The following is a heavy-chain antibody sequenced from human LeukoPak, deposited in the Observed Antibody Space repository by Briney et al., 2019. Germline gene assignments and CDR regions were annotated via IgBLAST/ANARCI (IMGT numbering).Heavy chain of an antibody. CDR1: GFTFSSYG. J-gene: IGHJ4*02. D-gene: IGHD6-19*01. Sequence: PGRSLRLSCAASGFTFSSYGMHWVRQAPGKGLEWVAVISYDGSNKYYADSVKGRFTISRDNSKNTLYLQMNSLRAEDTAVYYCAKERRAVADKAGGEYFDYWGQGTLVTVSS. CDR3: AKERRAVADKAGGEYFDY. V-gene: IGHV3-30*18. CDR2: ISYDGSNK.